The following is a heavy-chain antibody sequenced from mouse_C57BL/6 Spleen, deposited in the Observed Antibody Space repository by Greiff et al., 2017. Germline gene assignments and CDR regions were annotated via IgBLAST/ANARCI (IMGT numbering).Heavy chain of an antibody. CDR1: GYTFTSYW. CDR2: IDPSDSET. Sequence: QVQLQQPGAELVRPGSSVKLSCKASGYTFTSYWMHWVKQRPIQGLEWIGNIDPSDSETHYNQKFKDKATLTVDKSSSTAYMQLSSLTSEDSAVYYCARGIDYYGSSSYWDFDVWGTGTTVTVSS. CDR3: ARGIDYYGSSSYWDFDV. J-gene: IGHJ1*03. D-gene: IGHD1-1*01. V-gene: IGHV1-52*01.